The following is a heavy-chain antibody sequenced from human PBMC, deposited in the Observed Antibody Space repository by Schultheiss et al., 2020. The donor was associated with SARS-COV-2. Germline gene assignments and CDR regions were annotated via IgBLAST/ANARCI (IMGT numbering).Heavy chain of an antibody. J-gene: IGHJ6*02. Sequence: GGSLRLSCAASGFTFSSYGMHWVRQAPGKGLEWVAVIWYDGSNKYYADSVKGRFTISRDNSKNTLYLQMNSLRAEDTAVYYCVRNDRELLSGTYYQWGMDVWGQGTTVTVSS. CDR2: IWYDGSNK. CDR1: GFTFSSYG. D-gene: IGHD3-10*01. V-gene: IGHV3-33*01. CDR3: VRNDRELLSGTYYQWGMDV.